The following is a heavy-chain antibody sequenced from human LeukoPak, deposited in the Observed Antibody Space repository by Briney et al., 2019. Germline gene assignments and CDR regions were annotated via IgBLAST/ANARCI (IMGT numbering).Heavy chain of an antibody. Sequence: PGGSLRLSCAASGFTFSSYSMNWVRQAPGKGLDGVANIKQDGSEKYYVDSVKGRFTISRDNAKNSVYLHMNSLRVEDTAVYYCARGGSRRLSPGDYWGQGTLVTVSS. CDR2: IKQDGSEK. V-gene: IGHV3-7*01. D-gene: IGHD3-16*01. J-gene: IGHJ4*02. CDR1: GFTFSSYS. CDR3: ARGGSRRLSPGDY.